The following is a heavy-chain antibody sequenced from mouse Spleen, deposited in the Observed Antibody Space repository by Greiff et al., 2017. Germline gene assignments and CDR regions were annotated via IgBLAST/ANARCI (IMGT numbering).Heavy chain of an antibody. CDR1: GYIFTSYW. V-gene: IGHV1S132*01. D-gene: IGHD2-1*01. CDR3: ARRGYGNPFDY. Sequence: VQLQQSGAELVRPGASVKLSCKTSGYIFTSYWIHWVKQRPGQGLEWIASIYPGTGSTYYNEKFKGKATLTADKSSSTAYMQLSSLKSEDSAVYFCARRGYGNPFDYWGQGTTLTVSS. CDR2: IYPGTGST. J-gene: IGHJ2*01.